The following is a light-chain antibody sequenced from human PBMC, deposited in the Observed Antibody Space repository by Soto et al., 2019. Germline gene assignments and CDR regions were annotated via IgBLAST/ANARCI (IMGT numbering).Light chain of an antibody. CDR2: GAS. CDR1: QGISNF. J-gene: IGKJ1*01. V-gene: IGKV1-27*01. CDR3: QNYNNAPRT. Sequence: DIQMTQSPSSLSASVGDRVTITCRASQGISNFLAWYQQKPGKVPKLLIYGASILQSGVPSRFSGSGSGTDFTLAISSLQPEDVATYYCQNYNNAPRTFGQGTKVEIK.